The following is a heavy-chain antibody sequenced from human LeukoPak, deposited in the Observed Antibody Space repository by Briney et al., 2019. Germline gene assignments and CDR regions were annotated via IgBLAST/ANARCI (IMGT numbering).Heavy chain of an antibody. CDR3: ARAISDYDASDS. D-gene: IGHD4-17*01. J-gene: IGHJ3*02. V-gene: IGHV3-7*01. Sequence: DSVKGRFTISRDNAKNSLYLQVNSLRAEDTAVYYCARAISDYDASDSWGQGTMVTVSS.